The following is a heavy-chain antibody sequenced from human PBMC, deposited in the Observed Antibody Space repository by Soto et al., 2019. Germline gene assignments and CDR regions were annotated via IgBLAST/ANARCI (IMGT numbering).Heavy chain of an antibody. CDR2: INHSGST. Sequence: QVQLQQWGAGLLKHSETLSLTCAVYGGSFSGYYWSWIRQPPGKGLEWIGEINHSGSTNYNPSLKSRVTISVDTSKNQFSLKLSSVTAADTDVYYCARRADYYDSSGFAFDIWGQGTMVTVSS. V-gene: IGHV4-34*01. CDR3: ARRADYYDSSGFAFDI. J-gene: IGHJ3*02. D-gene: IGHD3-22*01. CDR1: GGSFSGYY.